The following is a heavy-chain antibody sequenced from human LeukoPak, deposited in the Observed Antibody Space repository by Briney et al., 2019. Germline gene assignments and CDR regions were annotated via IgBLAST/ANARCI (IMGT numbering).Heavy chain of an antibody. CDR3: ARPEAHDYGGFSPYY. V-gene: IGHV3-21*01. CDR2: ISSSSSYI. Sequence: GGSLRLSCAASGFTFSSYSMNWVRQAPGKGLEWVSSISSSSSYIYYADSVKGRFTISRDNAKNSLYLQMNSLRAEDTAVYYCARPEAHDYGGFSPYYWGQGTLVTVSS. J-gene: IGHJ4*02. D-gene: IGHD4-23*01. CDR1: GFTFSSYS.